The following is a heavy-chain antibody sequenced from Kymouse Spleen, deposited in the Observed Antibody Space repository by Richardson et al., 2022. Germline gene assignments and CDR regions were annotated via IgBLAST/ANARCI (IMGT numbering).Heavy chain of an antibody. CDR1: GFTFDDYA. CDR3: AKDGGWHYYYGMDV. Sequence: EVQLVESGGGLVQPGRSLRLSCAASGFTFDDYAMHWVRQAPGKGLEWVSGISWNSGSIGYADSVKGRFTISRDNAKNSLYLQMNSLRAEDTALYYCAKDGGWHYYYGMDVWGQGTTVTVSS. J-gene: IGHJ6*02. V-gene: IGHV3-9*01. D-gene: IGHD6-19*01. CDR2: ISWNSGSI.